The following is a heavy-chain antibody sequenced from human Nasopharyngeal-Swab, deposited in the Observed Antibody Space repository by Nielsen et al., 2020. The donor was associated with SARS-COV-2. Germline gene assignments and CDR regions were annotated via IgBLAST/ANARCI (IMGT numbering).Heavy chain of an antibody. CDR1: GFTFSSYS. D-gene: IGHD3-22*01. Sequence: GGSLRLSCAASGFTFSSYSMNWVRQAPGKGLEWVSSISSSSSYIYYADPVKGRFTISRDNAKNSLYLQMNSLRAEDTAVYYCARGLYDSSGYYEDYFDYWGQGTLVTVSS. CDR3: ARGLYDSSGYYEDYFDY. CDR2: ISSSSSYI. J-gene: IGHJ4*02. V-gene: IGHV3-21*01.